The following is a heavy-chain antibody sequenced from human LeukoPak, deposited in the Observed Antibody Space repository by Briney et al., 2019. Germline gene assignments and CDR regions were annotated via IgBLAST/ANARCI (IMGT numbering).Heavy chain of an antibody. CDR3: STGYEVSDY. CDR2: IKSKNDGGTT. V-gene: IGHV3-15*01. J-gene: IGHJ4*02. CDR1: VFTLCKAL. D-gene: IGHD3-3*01. Sequence: GGSLRLSRAPSVFTLCKALTRGVPETPEKGLEWVDCIKSKNDGGTTDQAAPVKGRFTISTDDSNNTPYLQMNSLKPEDTAVYYCSTGYEVSDYWGQGTLVTVSS.